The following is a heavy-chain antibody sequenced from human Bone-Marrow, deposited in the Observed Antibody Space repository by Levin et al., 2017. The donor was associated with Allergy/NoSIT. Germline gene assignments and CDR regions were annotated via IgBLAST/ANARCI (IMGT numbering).Heavy chain of an antibody. CDR1: GYSFTAFY. CDR3: AREVESPDWFDP. Sequence: ASVKVSCKASGYSFTAFYVNWVRQTPGQGLEWMGRVDPVSGATNYAQKFQGRVTMTRDTSTSTAYMDLRRLTSDDTALYYCAREVESPDWFDPWGPGTLVTVSS. CDR2: VDPVSGAT. V-gene: IGHV1-2*06. J-gene: IGHJ5*02.